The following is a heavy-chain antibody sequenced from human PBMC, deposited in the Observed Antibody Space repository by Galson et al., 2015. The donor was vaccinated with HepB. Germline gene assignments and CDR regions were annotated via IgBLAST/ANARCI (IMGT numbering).Heavy chain of an antibody. D-gene: IGHD4-17*01. J-gene: IGHJ3*02. CDR2: IRTDGATT. CDR1: GLTLSSYT. CDR3: AKTRFGNGAYWAFEI. V-gene: IGHV3-48*04. Sequence: SLRLSCAASGLTLSSYTMTWVRQSPGRGLQWVSYIRTDGATTYYTDSVKGRFTVARDNARNTVSLQMSSLPADDSAVCFCAKTRFGNGAYWAFEIWGQGTMVTVAS.